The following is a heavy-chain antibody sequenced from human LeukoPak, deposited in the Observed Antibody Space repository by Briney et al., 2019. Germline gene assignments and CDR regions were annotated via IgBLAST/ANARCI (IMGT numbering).Heavy chain of an antibody. J-gene: IGHJ6*02. D-gene: IGHD6-13*01. CDR1: GFTFSSYD. V-gene: IGHV3-13*04. CDR2: IGTAGDT. Sequence: GGSLGLSCAASGFTFSSYDMHWVRQATGKGLEWVSAIGTAGDTYYPGSVKGRFTISRENAKNSLYLQMNSLRAGDTAVYYCARARAAGGYYYYGMDVWGQGTTVTVSS. CDR3: ARARAAGGYYYYGMDV.